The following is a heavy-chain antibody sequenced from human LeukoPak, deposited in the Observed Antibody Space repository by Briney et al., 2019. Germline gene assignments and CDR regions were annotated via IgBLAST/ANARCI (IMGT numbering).Heavy chain of an antibody. CDR1: GFTLSSYD. Sequence: GSLRLSCAASGFTLSSYDMHWVRQGTGKGLEWVSTISTAGDTYYSGSVKGRFTISRENAKNSLHLQMDSLRAGDTAVYYCAKDPTQYSSSPIQHWGQGTLVTVSS. V-gene: IGHV3-13*01. J-gene: IGHJ1*01. CDR2: ISTAGDT. D-gene: IGHD6-13*01. CDR3: AKDPTQYSSSPIQH.